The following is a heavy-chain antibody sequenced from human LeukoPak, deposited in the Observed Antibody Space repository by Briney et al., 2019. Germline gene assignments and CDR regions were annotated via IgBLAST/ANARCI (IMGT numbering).Heavy chain of an antibody. CDR2: VYFSGDT. V-gene: IGHV4-59*02. D-gene: IGHD2-15*01. J-gene: IGHJ6*03. CDR1: RGSVTSYY. Sequence: SETLSLTCTVSRGSVTSYYWSWIRQPPGKGLEWIGDVYFSGDTKYNPSLQRRVTISLDTSQNQFSLMLRSVTAADTAVYYCARALLERDDYYMDVWGKGTTVTISS. CDR3: ARALLERDDYYMDV.